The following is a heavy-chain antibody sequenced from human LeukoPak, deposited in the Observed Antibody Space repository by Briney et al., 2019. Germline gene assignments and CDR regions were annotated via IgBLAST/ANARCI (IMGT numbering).Heavy chain of an antibody. D-gene: IGHD3-10*01. CDR1: GGSISSHY. J-gene: IGHJ4*02. CDR3: ARDSGSGNYEV. CDR2: ITSSRTT. V-gene: IGHV4-4*07. Sequence: SETLSRTCTVSGGSISSHYWNWIRQPAGKGLEWIGRITSSRTTNYNPSLKSRLTMSVDTSKNQFSLRLSSVTAADTAVYYCARDSGSGNYEVWGQGTLVTVSS.